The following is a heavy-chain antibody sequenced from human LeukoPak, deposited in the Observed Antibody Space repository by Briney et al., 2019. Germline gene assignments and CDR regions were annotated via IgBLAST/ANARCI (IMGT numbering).Heavy chain of an antibody. CDR2: INPNSGGT. J-gene: IGHJ5*02. V-gene: IGHV1-2*02. D-gene: IGHD3-22*01. CDR1: GYTFTGYY. Sequence: ASVKVSCKASGYTFTGYYMHWVRQAPGQGLEWMGWINPNSGGTNYAQKFQGRVTMTRDTSINTAYMELSRLRSDDTAVYYCARDGIVRNWFDPWGQGTLVTVSS. CDR3: ARDGIVRNWFDP.